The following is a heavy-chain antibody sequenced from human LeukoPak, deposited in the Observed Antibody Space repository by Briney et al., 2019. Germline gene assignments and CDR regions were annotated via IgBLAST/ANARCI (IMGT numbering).Heavy chain of an antibody. V-gene: IGHV7-4-1*02. Sequence: ASVKVSCKPSGYDFSIYTLNWVRQVPGQGPEWMGWMNTNTGKATYAQDFRGRFVFSFDSSASTAYLEITSLQAADTAVYYCAREEGGLDVWGQGTTVIVSS. J-gene: IGHJ6*02. CDR3: AREEGGLDV. CDR2: MNTNTGKA. CDR1: GYDFSIYT.